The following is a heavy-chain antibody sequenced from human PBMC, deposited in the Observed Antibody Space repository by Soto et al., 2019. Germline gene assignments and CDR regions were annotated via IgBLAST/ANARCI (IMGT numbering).Heavy chain of an antibody. J-gene: IGHJ4*02. CDR2: IKSKTDGGTT. V-gene: IGHV3-15*01. D-gene: IGHD3-16*02. CDR3: TTVYIMITFGGVIAKHDY. CDR1: GFTFSNAW. Sequence: GGSLRLSCAASGFTFSNAWMSWVRQAPGKGLEWVGRIKSKTDGGTTDYAAPVKGRFTISRDDSKNTLYLQMNSLKTEDTAVYYCTTVYIMITFGGVIAKHDYWGQGTLVTVSS.